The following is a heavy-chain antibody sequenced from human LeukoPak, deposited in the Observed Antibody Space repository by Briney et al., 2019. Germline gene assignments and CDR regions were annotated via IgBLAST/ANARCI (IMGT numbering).Heavy chain of an antibody. Sequence: GGSLRLSCAASGFTFSDYYMSWIRQAPGKGLEWASYISSSGSTIYYADSVKVRFTISRDNAKNSLYLQMNSLRAEDTAVYYCARDLTIFGVAADYWGQGTLVTVSS. CDR3: ARDLTIFGVAADY. J-gene: IGHJ4*02. V-gene: IGHV3-11*04. D-gene: IGHD3-3*01. CDR2: ISSSGSTI. CDR1: GFTFSDYY.